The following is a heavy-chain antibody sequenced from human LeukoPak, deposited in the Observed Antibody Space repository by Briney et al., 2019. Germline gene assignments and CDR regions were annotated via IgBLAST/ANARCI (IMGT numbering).Heavy chain of an antibody. V-gene: IGHV4-61*02. CDR3: ARGGITGTGDAFDI. CDR1: GGSISSASYY. J-gene: IGHJ3*02. Sequence: NSSQTLSLTCTVSGGSISSASYYWSWIRQPAGKGLEWIGRIYTSGSTNYNPSLKSRVTISVDTSKNQFSLKLSSVTAADTAVYYCARGGITGTGDAFDIWGQGTMVTVSS. D-gene: IGHD1-7*01. CDR2: IYTSGST.